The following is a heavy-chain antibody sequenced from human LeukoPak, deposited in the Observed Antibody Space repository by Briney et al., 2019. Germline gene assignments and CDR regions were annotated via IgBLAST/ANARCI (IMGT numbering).Heavy chain of an antibody. D-gene: IGHD3-10*01. Sequence: SAKVSCKASGDTFTSYGISWVRQAPGQGLEWMGWISAYNGNTNYAQKLQGRVTMTTDTSTSTAYMELRSLRSDDTAGYYCARVDPRGAFDIWAQGTMVTVSS. J-gene: IGHJ3*02. CDR2: ISAYNGNT. V-gene: IGHV1-18*01. CDR1: GDTFTSYG. CDR3: ARVDPRGAFDI.